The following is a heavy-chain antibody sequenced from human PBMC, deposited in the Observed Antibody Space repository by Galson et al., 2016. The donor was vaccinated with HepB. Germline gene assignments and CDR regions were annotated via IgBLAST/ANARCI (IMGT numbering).Heavy chain of an antibody. CDR1: GVTVSRNY. CDR3: AKDRGGGYCSSTTCYALVFEH. D-gene: IGHD2-2*01. CDR2: IYSGDST. V-gene: IGHV3-53*01. Sequence: SLRLSCAASGVTVSRNYMTWVRQAPGKGLEWVAVIYSGDSTYYADSVKGRFTISRDNSKNTLNLQMNSLRAEDTAVYYCAKDRGGGYCSSTTCYALVFEHWGQGTLVTVSS. J-gene: IGHJ1*01.